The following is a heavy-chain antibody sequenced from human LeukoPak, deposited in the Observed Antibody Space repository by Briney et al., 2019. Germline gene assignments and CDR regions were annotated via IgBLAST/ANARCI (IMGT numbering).Heavy chain of an antibody. V-gene: IGHV4-38-2*01. Sequence: PSETLSLTCAVYGGSFSGYYWGWIRQPPGKGLEWIGSIYHSGSTYYNPSLKSRVTISVDTSKNQFSLKLSSVTAADTAVYYCARTYYDILTGYYNHWGQGTLVTVSS. J-gene: IGHJ5*02. CDR3: ARTYYDILTGYYNH. D-gene: IGHD3-9*01. CDR2: IYHSGST. CDR1: GGSFSGYY.